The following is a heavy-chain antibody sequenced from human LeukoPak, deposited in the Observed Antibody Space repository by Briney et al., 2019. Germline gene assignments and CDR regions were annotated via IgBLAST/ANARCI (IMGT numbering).Heavy chain of an antibody. Sequence: SETLSLTCAVSGGSISSSNWWSWVRQPPGKGLEWIGKIYHSGSTNYNPSLKSRVTISVDKSKNQSSLKLSSMTAADTAVYYCARTVVAATYFDYWGQGTLVTVSS. CDR3: ARTVVAATYFDY. CDR2: IYHSGST. V-gene: IGHV4-4*02. J-gene: IGHJ4*02. CDR1: GGSISSSNW. D-gene: IGHD2-15*01.